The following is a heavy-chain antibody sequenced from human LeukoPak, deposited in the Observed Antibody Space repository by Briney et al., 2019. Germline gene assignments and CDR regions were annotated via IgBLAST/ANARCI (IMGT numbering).Heavy chain of an antibody. V-gene: IGHV1-18*04. Sequence: ASVKVSCKASGYTFIDYYIHWVRQAPGQGLEWMGWISAYNGNTNYAQKLQGRVTMTTDTSTSTAYMELRSLRSDDTAVYYCARDYGDGPRGVNYWGQGTLVTVSS. CDR3: ARDYGDGPRGVNY. J-gene: IGHJ4*02. D-gene: IGHD4-17*01. CDR1: GYTFIDYY. CDR2: ISAYNGNT.